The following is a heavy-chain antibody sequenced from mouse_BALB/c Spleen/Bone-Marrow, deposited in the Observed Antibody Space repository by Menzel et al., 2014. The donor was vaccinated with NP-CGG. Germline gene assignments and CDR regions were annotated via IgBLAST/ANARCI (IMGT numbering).Heavy chain of an antibody. J-gene: IGHJ1*01. V-gene: IGHV1S81*02. CDR1: GYTFTSYW. CDR2: IIPSNGRT. D-gene: IGHD2-3*01. Sequence: QVQLKESGAELVKPGASVKLSCKASGYTFTSYWMHWVKQRPGQGLEWIGEIIPSNGRTNYNEKFKSKATLTVDKSSNTAYMQLSSLTSDDSAVYYCARWLLQYFDVWGAGTTVTVSS. CDR3: ARWLLQYFDV.